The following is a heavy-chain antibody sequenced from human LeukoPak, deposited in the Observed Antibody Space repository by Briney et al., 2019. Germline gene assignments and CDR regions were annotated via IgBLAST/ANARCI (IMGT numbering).Heavy chain of an antibody. V-gene: IGHV1-69*05. CDR3: ARDPLTKWDRGDY. J-gene: IGHJ4*02. D-gene: IGHD1-26*01. Sequence: SVKVSCKASEGTFSSYAISWVRQAPGQGLEWMGGIIPISGTANYAQKFQGRVTITTDESTSTAYMELSSLRSEDTAVYYCARDPLTKWDRGDYWGQGTLVTVSS. CDR2: IIPISGTA. CDR1: EGTFSSYA.